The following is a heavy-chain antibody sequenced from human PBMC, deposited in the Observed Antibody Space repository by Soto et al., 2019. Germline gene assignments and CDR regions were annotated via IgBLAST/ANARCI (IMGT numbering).Heavy chain of an antibody. CDR1: GYSISSGYY. J-gene: IGHJ5*02. V-gene: IGHV4-38-2*01. Sequence: PSETLSLTCAVSGYSISSGYYWGWIRQPPGKGLEWIGSIYHSGSTYYNPSLKSRVTISVDTSKNQFSLKLSSVTAADTAVYYCARAPRKNWFDPCGQGTLVTVSS. CDR2: IYHSGST. CDR3: ARAPRKNWFDP.